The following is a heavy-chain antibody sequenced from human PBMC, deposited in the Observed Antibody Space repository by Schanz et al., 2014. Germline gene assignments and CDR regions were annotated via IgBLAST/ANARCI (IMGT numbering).Heavy chain of an antibody. CDR3: ASPSGYSDYGTYFDF. D-gene: IGHD5-12*01. CDR1: GFTFSSYA. Sequence: VQLLQFGGGVVQPGRSLRLSCAASGFTFSSYAMHWVRQAPGKGLEWVAVIWNNGVTKYYADSVRGRFTISRDNSRNTLYLQMNSLRTEDTAVYYCASPSGYSDYGTYFDFWGQGTLVTVSS. CDR2: IWNNGVTK. V-gene: IGHV3-33*08. J-gene: IGHJ4*02.